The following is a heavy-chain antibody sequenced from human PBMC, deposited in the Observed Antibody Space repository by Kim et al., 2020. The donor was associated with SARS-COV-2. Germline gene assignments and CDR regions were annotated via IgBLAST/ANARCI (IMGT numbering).Heavy chain of an antibody. Sequence: GGSLRLSCAASGFTFSSYSMNWVRQAPGKGLEWVSSISSSSSYIYYADSVKGRFTISRDNAKNSLYLQMNSLRAEDTAVYYCARSLHYYGSGSRQLLGGNGMDVWGQGTTVTVSS. V-gene: IGHV3-21*01. J-gene: IGHJ6*02. CDR3: ARSLHYYGSGSRQLLGGNGMDV. CDR1: GFTFSSYS. D-gene: IGHD3-10*01. CDR2: ISSSSSYI.